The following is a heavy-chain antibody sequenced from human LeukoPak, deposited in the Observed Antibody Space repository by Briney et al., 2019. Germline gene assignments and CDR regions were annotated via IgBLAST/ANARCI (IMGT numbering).Heavy chain of an antibody. Sequence: GGSLRLSCEASGFTFSSYEMNWVRQAPGKGLEWVSYISSSGSTIYYADSVKGRFTISRDNAKNSLYLQMNSLRAEDTAVYYCARDRVIQLWSYLDYWGQGTLVTDSS. J-gene: IGHJ4*02. D-gene: IGHD5-18*01. CDR2: ISSSGSTI. V-gene: IGHV3-48*03. CDR3: ARDRVIQLWSYLDY. CDR1: GFTFSSYE.